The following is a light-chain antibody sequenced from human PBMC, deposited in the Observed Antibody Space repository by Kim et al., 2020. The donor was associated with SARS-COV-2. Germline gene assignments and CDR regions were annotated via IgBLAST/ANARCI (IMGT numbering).Light chain of an antibody. CDR2: KTS. V-gene: IGKV2-24*01. Sequence: QPASISCRSRQSLLHRDGNTYLSWLHQRPGQPPRLLIYKTSYRFSGVSDRFSGSGAGTDFTLKINRVEAEDVGIYYCMQAAHYPHSFGQGTKLEI. J-gene: IGKJ2*03. CDR3: MQAAHYPHS. CDR1: QSLLHRDGNTY.